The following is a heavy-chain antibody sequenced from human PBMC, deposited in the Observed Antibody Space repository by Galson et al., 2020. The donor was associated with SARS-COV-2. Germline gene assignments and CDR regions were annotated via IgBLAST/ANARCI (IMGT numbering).Heavy chain of an antibody. CDR3: AREVMATYCSSTSCYVDWFDP. Sequence: GGSLRLSCAASGFTFSSYAMHWVRQAPGKGLEWVAVISYDGSNKYYADSVKGRFTISRDNSKNTLYLQMNSLRAEDTAVYYCAREVMATYCSSTSCYVDWFDPWGQGTLVTVSS. CDR1: GFTFSSYA. J-gene: IGHJ5*02. D-gene: IGHD2-2*01. V-gene: IGHV3-30*04. CDR2: ISYDGSNK.